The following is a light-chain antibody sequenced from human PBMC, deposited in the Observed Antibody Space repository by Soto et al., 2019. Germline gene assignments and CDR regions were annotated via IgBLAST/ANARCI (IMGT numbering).Light chain of an antibody. Sequence: QSLLTQPPSTTGSPGQSVTISCTGTKNDIGVYDFVSWYQHHPGKAPRLIIYEVVQRPSGVPDRFSGSMSGNTASLTVSGLQAADEADYFCKSYAGSNTYVFGSGTKVTVL. J-gene: IGLJ1*01. CDR1: KNDIGVYDF. CDR2: EVV. V-gene: IGLV2-8*01. CDR3: KSYAGSNTYV.